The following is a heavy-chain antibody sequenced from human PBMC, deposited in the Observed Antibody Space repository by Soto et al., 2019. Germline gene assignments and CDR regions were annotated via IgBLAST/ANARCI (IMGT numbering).Heavy chain of an antibody. CDR1: GYAFTTYS. CDR3: ASGRYGDY. CDR2: ISAHNGNT. D-gene: IGHD1-26*01. Sequence: QVDLVQSGAEVKKPGASVKVSCKGSGYAFTTYSITGVRQAPGQGLGGMGWISAHNGNTNYAQKLPGRVTVTRDTSTSTAYMELRMLRSYDTAVYYCASGRYGDYWSQGALVTVSS. V-gene: IGHV1-18*01. J-gene: IGHJ4*02.